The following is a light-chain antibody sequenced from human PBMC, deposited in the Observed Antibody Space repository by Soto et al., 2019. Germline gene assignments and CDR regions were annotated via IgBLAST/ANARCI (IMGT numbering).Light chain of an antibody. V-gene: IGKV3-20*01. CDR3: QKYGSSALT. Sequence: EIVLTQSPGTLSLSPGERATLSCSASQSVSSIYLAWYQQKPGQAPRLLIYGASSRPTGIPDRFSGSGSGTDFNLTIRRLEPEDFAVYYCQKYGSSALTFGGGNTGDIK. CDR2: GAS. CDR1: QSVSSIY. J-gene: IGKJ4*01.